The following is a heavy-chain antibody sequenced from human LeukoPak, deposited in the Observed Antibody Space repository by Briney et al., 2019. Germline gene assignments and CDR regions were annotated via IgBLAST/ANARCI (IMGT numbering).Heavy chain of an antibody. CDR1: GFTISSSW. Sequence: PGGSLRLSCAASGFTISSSWMSWVRQAPGKGLEWVANIKQEGNEKYYVDSVKGRFTISRDNAKNSLYLQMNGLRAEDTAVYYCAATPHWGRGTLVTVSS. CDR3: AATPH. J-gene: IGHJ4*02. CDR2: IKQEGNEK. V-gene: IGHV3-7*01.